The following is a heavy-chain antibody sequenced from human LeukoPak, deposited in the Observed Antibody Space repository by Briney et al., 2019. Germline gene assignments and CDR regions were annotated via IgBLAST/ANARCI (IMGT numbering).Heavy chain of an antibody. Sequence: SETLSLTCTVSGGSISSYYWSWIRQPPGKGLEWIGYIYYSRSTNYNPSLKSRVTISVDTSKNQFSLKLSSVTAADTAVYYCARGYCSGGSCYMPDYWGQGTLVTVSS. J-gene: IGHJ4*02. CDR2: IYYSRST. V-gene: IGHV4-59*01. D-gene: IGHD2-15*01. CDR1: GGSISSYY. CDR3: ARGYCSGGSCYMPDY.